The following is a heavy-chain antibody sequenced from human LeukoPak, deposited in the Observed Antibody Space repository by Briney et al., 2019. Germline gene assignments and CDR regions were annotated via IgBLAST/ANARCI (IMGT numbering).Heavy chain of an antibody. Sequence: SETLSLTCAVYGGSFSGYYWNWIRQPPGKGLEWIGEINHSGSTNYNPSLKSRVTISVDTSKNQFSLKLSSVTAADTAVYSCAGEVNTGSYPYYYYGMDVWGQGTTVTVSS. CDR1: GGSFSGYY. J-gene: IGHJ6*02. CDR3: AGEVNTGSYPYYYYGMDV. V-gene: IGHV4-34*01. D-gene: IGHD3-10*01. CDR2: INHSGST.